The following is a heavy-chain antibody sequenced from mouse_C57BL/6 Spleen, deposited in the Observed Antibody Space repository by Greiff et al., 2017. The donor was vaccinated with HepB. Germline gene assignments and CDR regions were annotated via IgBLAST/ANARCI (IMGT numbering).Heavy chain of an antibody. J-gene: IGHJ4*01. Sequence: VQLQQSGPELVKPGDSVKISCKASGYSFTGYFMNWVMQSHGKSLEWIGRINPYNGDTFYNQKFKGKATLTVDKSSSTAHMELRSLTSEDSAVYYCARSDYGSSPLAMDYWGQGTSVTVSS. D-gene: IGHD1-1*01. CDR3: ARSDYGSSPLAMDY. CDR2: INPYNGDT. V-gene: IGHV1-20*01. CDR1: GYSFTGYF.